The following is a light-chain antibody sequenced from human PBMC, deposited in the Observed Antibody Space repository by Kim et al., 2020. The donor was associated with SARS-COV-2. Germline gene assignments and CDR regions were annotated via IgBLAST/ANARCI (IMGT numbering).Light chain of an antibody. Sequence: DIVMTQTPLSSPVALGQPASISCRSSQSLVHSNGNTYLSWFQQRPGQPPRLLIYEVSSRVSGVPDRFSGSGAGTDFTLTISRLETEDVGFYCYCMQATHFPWTFGQGTKVDIK. CDR3: MQATHFPWT. CDR2: EVS. CDR1: QSLVHSNGNTY. V-gene: IGKV2-24*01. J-gene: IGKJ1*01.